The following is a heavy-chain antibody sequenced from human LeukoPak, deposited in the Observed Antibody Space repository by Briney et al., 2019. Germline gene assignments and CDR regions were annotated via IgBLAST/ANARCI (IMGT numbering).Heavy chain of an antibody. D-gene: IGHD5-18*01. CDR1: GGSISSSSHY. CDR2: IYYSGRT. J-gene: IGHJ4*02. V-gene: IGHV4-39*07. Sequence: SETLSLTCTVSGGSISSSSHYWGWIRQPPGKGLEWIGSIYYSGRTYYNPSLKSRVTISVDTSKNQFSLKLSSVTAADTAFYYCARGWYSYGTWDYWGQGTLVTVSS. CDR3: ARGWYSYGTWDY.